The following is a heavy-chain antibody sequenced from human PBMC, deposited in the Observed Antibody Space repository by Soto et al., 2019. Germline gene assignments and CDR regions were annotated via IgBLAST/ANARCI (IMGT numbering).Heavy chain of an antibody. J-gene: IGHJ4*02. Sequence: QVHLVQSGAEVKKPGASVKVSCKASGYTFTSYGITWVRQAPGQGLEWMGWISAHNGNTDYAQKPQGRVIVTRDTSTSTAYMELRSLRSDDTGVYYCARGGYGDYWGQGALVTVSS. CDR2: ISAHNGNT. V-gene: IGHV1-18*01. CDR3: ARGGYGDY. D-gene: IGHD1-1*01. CDR1: GYTFTSYG.